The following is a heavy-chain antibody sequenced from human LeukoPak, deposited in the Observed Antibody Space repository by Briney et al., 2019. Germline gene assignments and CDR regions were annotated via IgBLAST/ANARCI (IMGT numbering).Heavy chain of an antibody. CDR1: GFTFSSYW. D-gene: IGHD1-20*01. V-gene: IGHV3-74*01. CDR3: ARDLMAPLITGTSLDY. Sequence: PGGSLRLSCAASGFTFSSYWMHWVRQASGKGLVWVSRINSDGSSTSYADSVKGRFTISRDNAKNTLYLQMNSLRAEDTAVYYCARDLMAPLITGTSLDYWGQGTLVTVSS. CDR2: INSDGSST. J-gene: IGHJ4*02.